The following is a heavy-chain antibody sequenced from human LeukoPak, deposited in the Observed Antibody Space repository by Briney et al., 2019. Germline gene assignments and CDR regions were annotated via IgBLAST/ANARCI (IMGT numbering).Heavy chain of an antibody. V-gene: IGHV3-30*02. J-gene: IGHJ4*02. Sequence: GGSLRLSCAASGFTFSSYGMHWVRQAPGKGLEWVAFIHYDGTNEYYADSVKGRFTISRDNAKNSLYLQMNSLRAEDTAVYYCAGEGYGDYEGDYWGQGTLVTVSS. CDR3: AGEGYGDYEGDY. CDR1: GFTFSSYG. CDR2: IHYDGTNE. D-gene: IGHD4-17*01.